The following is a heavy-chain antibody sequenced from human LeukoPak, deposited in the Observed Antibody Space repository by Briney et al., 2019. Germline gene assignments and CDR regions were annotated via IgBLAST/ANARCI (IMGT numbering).Heavy chain of an antibody. V-gene: IGHV4-59*08. J-gene: IGHJ4*02. D-gene: IGHD3-10*01. CDR2: IGNIGTT. Sequence: PAETLSLTCTASGVSVSGYYMSWVRQPPGKGLEWIGYIGNIGTTLYSPSLRSRVTMSVDTSENQFSLKLSCVTAADTAVYYCARHEFVPIIRRGFDFWGQGTLVTVSS. CDR3: ARHEFVPIIRRGFDF. CDR1: GVSVSGYY.